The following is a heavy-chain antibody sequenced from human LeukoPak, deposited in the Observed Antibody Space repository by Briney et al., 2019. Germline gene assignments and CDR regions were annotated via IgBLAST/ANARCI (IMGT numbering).Heavy chain of an antibody. CDR1: GFTFSNYG. D-gene: IGHD2-8*01. CDR3: ARHGVWGDFDY. V-gene: IGHV4-34*01. CDR2: INHSGST. Sequence: GSLRLSCAASGFTFSNYGMSWVRQAPGKGLEWIGEINHSGSTNYNPSLKSRVTISVDTSKNQFSLKLSSVTAADTAVYYCARHGVWGDFDYWGQGTLVTVSS. J-gene: IGHJ4*02.